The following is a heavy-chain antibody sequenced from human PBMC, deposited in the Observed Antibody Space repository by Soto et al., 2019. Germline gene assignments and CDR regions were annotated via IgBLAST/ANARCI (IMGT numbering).Heavy chain of an antibody. Sequence: GSLRLSCAASGFTFSSYDMHWVRQATGKGLEWVSAIGTAGDAYYPGSVKGRFTISRENAKNSLYLQMNSLRAGDTAVYYCARGGWFGEYNWFDPWGQGTLVTVSS. J-gene: IGHJ5*02. CDR2: IGTAGDA. V-gene: IGHV3-13*01. CDR1: GFTFSSYD. D-gene: IGHD3-10*01. CDR3: ARGGWFGEYNWFDP.